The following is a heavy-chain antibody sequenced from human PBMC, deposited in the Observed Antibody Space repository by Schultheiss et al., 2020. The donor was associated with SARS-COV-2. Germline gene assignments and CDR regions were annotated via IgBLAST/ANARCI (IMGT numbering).Heavy chain of an antibody. CDR1: GFTFSTYT. V-gene: IGHV3-48*04. Sequence: AASGFTFSTYTMNWVRQAPGKGLQWVSYISTSGGTRYYADSVQGRLTISRDNAKNSLYLQMNSLRAEDTAVYYCARAERGLLPYYFDYWGQGTLVTVSS. CDR2: ISTSGGTR. D-gene: IGHD2-15*01. CDR3: ARAERGLLPYYFDY. J-gene: IGHJ4*02.